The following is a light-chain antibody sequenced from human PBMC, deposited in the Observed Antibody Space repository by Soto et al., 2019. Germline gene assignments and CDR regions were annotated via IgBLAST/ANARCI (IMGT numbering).Light chain of an antibody. V-gene: IGKV1-39*01. J-gene: IGKJ2*01. CDR1: QSINSH. CDR2: DAS. Sequence: DIQMTQSPSSLSASVGDRVTITCRASQSINSHLNWYQQKPGKAPKLLIYDASFLQTGVPSRFSGSGSGTDFTLTITSLQPEDFATYSCHPCFRTPYTFGQGTNLEIK. CDR3: HPCFRTPYT.